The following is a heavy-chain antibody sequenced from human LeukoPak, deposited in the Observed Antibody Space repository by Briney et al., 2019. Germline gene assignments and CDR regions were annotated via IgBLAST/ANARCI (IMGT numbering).Heavy chain of an antibody. CDR3: ARVMTGPFDY. Sequence: ASVKVSCKASGYTFTRYYMHWVRQAPGQGLEWMGWINPNSGGTNYAQKFQGRVTMTRDTSISTAYMELRSLRSDDTAVYYCARVMTGPFDYWGQGTLVTVSS. CDR1: GYTFTRYY. J-gene: IGHJ4*02. D-gene: IGHD3-16*01. CDR2: INPNSGGT. V-gene: IGHV1-2*02.